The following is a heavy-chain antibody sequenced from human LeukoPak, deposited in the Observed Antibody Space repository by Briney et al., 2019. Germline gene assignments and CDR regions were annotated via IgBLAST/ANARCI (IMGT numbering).Heavy chain of an antibody. CDR3: ARAIASYGDSAY. CDR1: GFKFGSFS. J-gene: IGHJ4*02. D-gene: IGHD5-18*01. CDR2: ISSTSTAI. Sequence: GGSLRLSCAASGFKFGSFSMGWVRQAPGKGLEWLSYISSTSTAIYYADSLKGRSTISRDNAKNSLYLQMNSLRAEDTAVYYCARAIASYGDSAYWGQGTLVTVSS. V-gene: IGHV3-48*04.